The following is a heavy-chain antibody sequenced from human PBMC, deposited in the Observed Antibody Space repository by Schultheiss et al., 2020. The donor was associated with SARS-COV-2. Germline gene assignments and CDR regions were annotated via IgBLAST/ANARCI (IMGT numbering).Heavy chain of an antibody. CDR2: ISYDGSNK. CDR3: ARVSRFRVYGDYAHLDY. Sequence: GGSLRLSCASSGFTFSNAWMNWVRQAPGKGLEWVAVISYDGSNKYYADSVKGRFTISRDNSKNTLYLQMNSLRAEDTAVYYCARVSRFRVYGDYAHLDYWGQGTLVTVSS. V-gene: IGHV3-30-3*01. CDR1: GFTFSNAW. D-gene: IGHD4-17*01. J-gene: IGHJ4*02.